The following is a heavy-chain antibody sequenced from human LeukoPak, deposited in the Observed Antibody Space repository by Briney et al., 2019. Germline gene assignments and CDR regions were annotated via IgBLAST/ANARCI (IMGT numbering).Heavy chain of an antibody. J-gene: IGHJ4*02. V-gene: IGHV1-2*02. Sequence: GASVKVSCKASGYTFTGYYMHWVRQAPGQGLEWMGWINPNSGGTNYAQKFQGRVTMTRDTSKNQFSLKLSSVTAADTAVYYCAGGYSYGYDPFDYWGQGTLVTVSS. CDR2: INPNSGGT. D-gene: IGHD5-18*01. CDR3: AGGYSYGYDPFDY. CDR1: GYTFTGYY.